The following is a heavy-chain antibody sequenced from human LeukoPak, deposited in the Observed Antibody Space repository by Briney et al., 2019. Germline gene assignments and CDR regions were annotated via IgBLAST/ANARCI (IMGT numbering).Heavy chain of an antibody. Sequence: SETLSLTCTVSGGSFSPYYWIWIRQPPGKGLEWIGYIYYSGSTNYNPSLQSRVTISVDTSKNQFSLRLSSVTAADTAVYYCARELGGSGWYSYYYYMDVWGKGTTVTVSS. CDR1: GGSFSPYY. D-gene: IGHD6-25*01. J-gene: IGHJ6*03. V-gene: IGHV4-59*01. CDR2: IYYSGST. CDR3: ARELGGSGWYSYYYYMDV.